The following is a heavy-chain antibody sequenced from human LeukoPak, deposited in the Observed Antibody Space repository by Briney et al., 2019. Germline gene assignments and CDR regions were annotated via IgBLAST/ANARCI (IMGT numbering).Heavy chain of an antibody. CDR3: ARVCRYSYGSEDYYFDY. D-gene: IGHD5-18*01. CDR1: GYTFTSYG. V-gene: IGHV1-18*01. Sequence: ASVKVSCKASGYTFTSYGISWVQQAPGQGLEWMGWISAYNGNTNYAQKLQGRVTMTTDTSTSTAYMELRSLRSDDTAVYYCARVCRYSYGSEDYYFDYWGQGTLVTVSS. J-gene: IGHJ4*02. CDR2: ISAYNGNT.